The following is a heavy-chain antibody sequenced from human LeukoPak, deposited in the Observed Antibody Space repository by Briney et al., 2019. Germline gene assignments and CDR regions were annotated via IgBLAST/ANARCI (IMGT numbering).Heavy chain of an antibody. D-gene: IGHD3-10*01. J-gene: IGHJ6*02. CDR1: GGSISSYY. V-gene: IGHV4-59*12. CDR3: ARDNPYYYGSGSYYNGVYYYGMDV. CDR2: IYYSGGT. Sequence: SETLSLTCTVSGGSISSYYWTWIRQPPGKGLGLEWIGYIYYSGGTNYNPSLKSRVTISIDTSKNQVSLKLSSVTAADTAVYYCARDNPYYYGSGSYYNGVYYYGMDVWGQGTTVTVSS.